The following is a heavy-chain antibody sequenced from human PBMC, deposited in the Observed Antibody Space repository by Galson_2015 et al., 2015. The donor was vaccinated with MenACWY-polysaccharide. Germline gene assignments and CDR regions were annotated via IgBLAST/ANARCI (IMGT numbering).Heavy chain of an antibody. Sequence: SLRLSCAASGFTFSTHWMHWVRQAPGKGLVWLSRINSDGSTTNYADSVKGRFTISGDNAKNTLFLQMNSLSVEDTAVYYCVGPLGRGGTGAYGMDAWGQGTTVTVSS. CDR1: GFTFSTHW. CDR2: INSDGSTT. V-gene: IGHV3-74*01. J-gene: IGHJ6*02. CDR3: VGPLGRGGTGAYGMDA. D-gene: IGHD3-10*01.